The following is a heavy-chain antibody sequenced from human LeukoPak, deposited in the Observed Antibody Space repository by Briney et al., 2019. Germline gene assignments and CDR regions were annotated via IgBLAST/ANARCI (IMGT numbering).Heavy chain of an antibody. CDR2: ISAYNGNT. Sequence: ASVKVSCKASGYTFTSYYMHWVRQAPGQGLEWMGWISAYNGNTNYAQKLQGRVTMTTDTSTSTAYMELRSLRSDDTAVYYCARGYRGYSGYGPWFDPWGQGTLVTVSS. CDR1: GYTFTSYY. J-gene: IGHJ5*02. V-gene: IGHV1-18*04. D-gene: IGHD5-12*01. CDR3: ARGYRGYSGYGPWFDP.